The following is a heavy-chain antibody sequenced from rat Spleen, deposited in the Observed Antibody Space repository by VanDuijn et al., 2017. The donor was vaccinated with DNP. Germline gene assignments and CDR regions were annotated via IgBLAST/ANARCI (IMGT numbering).Heavy chain of an antibody. Sequence: EVQLQESGPGLVKPSQSLSLTCSVTGYSITSNYWGWIRKFPGNKMEWMGYISYSGFTSFNPLLKSRISITRDTSQNQVFLQLNSVTTEDTATYYCTSNPHIRTAAPFDYWGQGVMVTVSS. CDR3: TSNPHIRTAAPFDY. V-gene: IGHV3-1*01. CDR2: ISYSGFT. J-gene: IGHJ2*01. D-gene: IGHD3-8*01. CDR1: GYSITSNY.